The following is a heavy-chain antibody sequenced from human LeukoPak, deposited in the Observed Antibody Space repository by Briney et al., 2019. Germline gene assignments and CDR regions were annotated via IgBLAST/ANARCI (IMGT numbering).Heavy chain of an antibody. CDR1: GGSISSSGYY. CDR2: IYDSGST. J-gene: IGHJ4*02. Sequence: SETLSLTCTVSGGSISSSGYYWGWIRQPPGKGLEWIGNIYDSGSTYYNASLQSRVTISIDTAKNQFSLRLSSVTAADTAMYYCAKSGGYGLIDYWGQGTLVTVSS. D-gene: IGHD1-26*01. V-gene: IGHV4-39*01. CDR3: AKSGGYGLIDY.